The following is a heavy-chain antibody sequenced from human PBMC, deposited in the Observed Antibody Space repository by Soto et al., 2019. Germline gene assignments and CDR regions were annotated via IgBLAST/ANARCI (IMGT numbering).Heavy chain of an antibody. J-gene: IGHJ4*02. CDR3: ATDSIVGATTAYDFDY. V-gene: IGHV1-3*01. CDR1: GYTFTSYA. CDR2: INAGNGNT. D-gene: IGHD1-26*01. Sequence: ASATVSCKASGYTFTSYAMHWVRQAPGQRLEWMGWINAGNGNTKYSQKFQGRVTITRDTSASTAYMELSSLRSEDTAVYYCATDSIVGATTAYDFDYWGQGTLVTVSS.